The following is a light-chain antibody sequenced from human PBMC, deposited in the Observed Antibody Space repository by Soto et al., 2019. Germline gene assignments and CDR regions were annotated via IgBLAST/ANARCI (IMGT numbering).Light chain of an antibody. V-gene: IGLV2-23*01. Sequence: QSALTQPASVSWSPGQSITISCTGTSSDVGSDNLVSWYQQHPGKAPKLMIYEGSKRPSGVSNRFSGSKSGNTASLTISGLQAEDEADYYCCSYAGSSTAIFGGGTKLTVL. CDR2: EGS. CDR3: CSYAGSSTAI. J-gene: IGLJ2*01. CDR1: SSDVGSDNL.